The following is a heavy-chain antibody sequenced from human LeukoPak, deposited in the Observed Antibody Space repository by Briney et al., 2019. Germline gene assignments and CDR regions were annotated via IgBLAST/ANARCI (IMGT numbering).Heavy chain of an antibody. CDR3: TRGTDDLYSSGWYAGVAGY. CDR2: IRSKAYGGTT. D-gene: IGHD6-19*01. Sequence: PGGSLRLSCTASGFTFGDYAMSWVRQPPGKGREWVGFIRSKAYGGTTEYAASVKGRFTISRDDSKSIAYLQMNSLKTEDTAVYYCTRGTDDLYSSGWYAGVAGYWGQGTLVTVSS. J-gene: IGHJ4*02. V-gene: IGHV3-49*04. CDR1: GFTFGDYA.